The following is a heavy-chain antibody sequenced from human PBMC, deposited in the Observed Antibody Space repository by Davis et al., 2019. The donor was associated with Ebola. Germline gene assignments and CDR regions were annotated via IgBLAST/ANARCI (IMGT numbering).Heavy chain of an antibody. CDR2: INHSGST. CDR3: ARGIAARWSWFDP. J-gene: IGHJ5*02. V-gene: IGHV4-38-2*02. Sequence: PSETLSLTCTVSGYSISSGYYWGWIRQPPGKGLEWIGEINHSGSTNYNPSLKSRVTISVDTSKNQFSLKLSSVTAADTAVYYCARGIAARWSWFDPWGQGTLVTVSS. D-gene: IGHD6-6*01. CDR1: GYSISSGYY.